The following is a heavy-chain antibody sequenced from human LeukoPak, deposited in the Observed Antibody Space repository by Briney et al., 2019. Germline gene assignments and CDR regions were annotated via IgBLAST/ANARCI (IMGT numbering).Heavy chain of an antibody. V-gene: IGHV1-2*02. D-gene: IGHD3-22*01. CDR1: GYTFTGYY. Sequence: ASVKVSCKASGYTFTGYYMHWVRQAPGQGLEWMGWINPNSGGTNYAQKLQGRVTMTTDTSTSTAYMELRSLRSDDTAVYYCARGHPSSGYYHDYWGQGTLVTVSS. CDR2: INPNSGGT. CDR3: ARGHPSSGYYHDY. J-gene: IGHJ4*02.